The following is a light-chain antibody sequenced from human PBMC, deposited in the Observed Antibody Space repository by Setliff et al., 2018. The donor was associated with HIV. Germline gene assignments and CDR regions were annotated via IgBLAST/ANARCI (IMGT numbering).Light chain of an antibody. CDR2: DVS. V-gene: IGLV2-14*03. Sequence: QPALAQPASVSGSPGQSITISCTGTSSDIGRYNYVSWYQQYPGRGPTLVIFDVSERPSGVSNRFSGSKSGNTASLIISGLQPDDEADYYCCSYARGSTYVFSSGTKVTVL. CDR1: SSDIGRYNY. CDR3: CSYARGSTYV. J-gene: IGLJ1*01.